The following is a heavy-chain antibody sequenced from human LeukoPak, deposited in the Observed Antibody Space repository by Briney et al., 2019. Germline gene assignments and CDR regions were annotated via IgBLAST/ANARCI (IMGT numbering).Heavy chain of an antibody. V-gene: IGHV4-34*01. Sequence: SETLSLTCAVYGGSFSGYYWSWIRQPPGKGLEWIGEINHSGRTNYNPSLKSRVTISGDTSKHHFTLELRSVTAADTAVYYCAISGNYFSRDAFDIWGQGTMVTVSS. CDR1: GGSFSGYY. D-gene: IGHD1-26*01. CDR3: AISGNYFSRDAFDI. J-gene: IGHJ3*02. CDR2: INHSGRT.